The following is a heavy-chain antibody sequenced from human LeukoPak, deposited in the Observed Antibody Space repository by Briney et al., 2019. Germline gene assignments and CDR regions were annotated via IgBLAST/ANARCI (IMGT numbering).Heavy chain of an antibody. J-gene: IGHJ2*01. CDR1: GFTFSSYG. CDR3: AKGGNYGDYDWYFDL. Sequence: GGSLRLSCAASGFTFSSYGMHWVRQAPGKGLEWVAFIRYDGSNKYYADSVKGRFTISRDNSKNTLYLQMNSPRAEDTAVYYCAKGGNYGDYDWYFDLWGRGTLVTVSS. D-gene: IGHD4-17*01. CDR2: IRYDGSNK. V-gene: IGHV3-30*02.